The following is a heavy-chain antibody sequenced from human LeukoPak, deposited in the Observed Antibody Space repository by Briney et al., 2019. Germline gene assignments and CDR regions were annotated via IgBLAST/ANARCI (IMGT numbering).Heavy chain of an antibody. CDR1: GFKFFTFA. Sequence: GGSLRLSCEASGFKFFTFAMHWVRRAPGKGLEWVAIISYDGSNKYYGDSVKGRFTISRDNSKNTLYLQMNSLRGEDTAVYYCARGGRRFWGQGTLVTVSS. J-gene: IGHJ4*02. CDR3: ARGGRRF. CDR2: ISYDGSNK. D-gene: IGHD3-16*01. V-gene: IGHV3-30*07.